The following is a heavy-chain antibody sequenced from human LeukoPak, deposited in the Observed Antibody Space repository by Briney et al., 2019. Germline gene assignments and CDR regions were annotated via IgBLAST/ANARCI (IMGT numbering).Heavy chain of an antibody. Sequence: SETPSLTCTVSGASISSHYWGWIRQPPGKGLEWIGYVYHSGTTNYNPSLKSRVAISVDTSRNQFSLKLSSMTAADTAVYYCARGSTRADDYWGQGTLVTVSS. CDR2: VYHSGTT. CDR1: GASISSHY. D-gene: IGHD2/OR15-2a*01. CDR3: ARGSTRADDY. J-gene: IGHJ4*02. V-gene: IGHV4-59*11.